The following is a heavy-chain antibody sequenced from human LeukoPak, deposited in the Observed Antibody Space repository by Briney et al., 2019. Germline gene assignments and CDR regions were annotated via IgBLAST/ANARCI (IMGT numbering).Heavy chain of an antibody. V-gene: IGHV3-23*01. D-gene: IGHD2-15*01. CDR2: ISGSGGST. CDR3: AKILGDCSGGSCYWFGEDY. CDR1: GFTFSSYA. J-gene: IGHJ4*02. Sequence: SGGSLRLSCAASGFTFSSYAMSWVRQAPGKGLEWVSAISGSGGSTYYADSVKGRFTISRDNSKNTLYPQMNSLRAEDTAVYYCAKILGDCSGGSCYWFGEDYWGQGTLVTVSS.